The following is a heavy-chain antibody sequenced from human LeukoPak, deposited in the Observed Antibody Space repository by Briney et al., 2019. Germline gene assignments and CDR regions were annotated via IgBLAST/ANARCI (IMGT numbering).Heavy chain of an antibody. D-gene: IGHD4-17*01. Sequence: GGSLRLSCAASGFSLSSYWMSWVRQAPGKGLEWVANIKQDGSEKYYVDSVKGRFTISRDNAKNSLYLQMNSLRAEDTAVYYCARVDDYAPLSAKYGMDVWGQGTTVTVSS. CDR2: IKQDGSEK. CDR1: GFSLSSYW. CDR3: ARVDDYAPLSAKYGMDV. J-gene: IGHJ6*02. V-gene: IGHV3-7*01.